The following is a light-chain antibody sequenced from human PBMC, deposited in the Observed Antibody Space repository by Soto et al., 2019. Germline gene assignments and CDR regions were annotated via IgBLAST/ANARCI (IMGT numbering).Light chain of an antibody. CDR2: DAS. CDR3: QQYSDFLIS. V-gene: IGKV1-5*01. CDR1: QSISRS. Sequence: DIQMTQSPSTLSASVGDRVTITCRASQSISRSLAWYQQKPGKAPSLLIYDASSLEGGVPSRFSGSGFGTEFTLTITYLQHADFATYYCQQYSDFLISFGPGTTVDFK. J-gene: IGKJ3*01.